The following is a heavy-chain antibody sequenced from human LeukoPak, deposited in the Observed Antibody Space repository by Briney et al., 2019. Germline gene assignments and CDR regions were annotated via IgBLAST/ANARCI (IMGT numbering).Heavy chain of an antibody. D-gene: IGHD3-22*01. CDR2: INAGNGNT. Sequence: GASVKVSCKASGYTFTSYAMHWVRQAPGQRLEWMGWINAGNGNTKYSQKFQGRVTITRDTSASTAYMELSSLRSEDTAVYYCARVTYDSSGYYGAYWFDPWGQGTLVTVSS. CDR3: ARVTYDSSGYYGAYWFDP. V-gene: IGHV1-3*01. CDR1: GYTFTSYA. J-gene: IGHJ5*02.